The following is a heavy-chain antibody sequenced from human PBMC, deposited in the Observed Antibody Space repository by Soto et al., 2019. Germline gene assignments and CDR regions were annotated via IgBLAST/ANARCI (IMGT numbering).Heavy chain of an antibody. CDR1: GFTFSGST. CDR2: IRNKANNYAT. V-gene: IGHV3-73*01. Sequence: EVQLVESGGGLVQPGGSLKLSCAASGFTFSGSTIHWVRQASGKGLEWVGRIRNKANNYATTYAASVKGRFTISREDSKNTAYLQMTSLKTEDTAVYYCTLRVEAETGGGQGTLVTVSS. J-gene: IGHJ4*02. CDR3: TLRVEAETG. D-gene: IGHD7-27*01.